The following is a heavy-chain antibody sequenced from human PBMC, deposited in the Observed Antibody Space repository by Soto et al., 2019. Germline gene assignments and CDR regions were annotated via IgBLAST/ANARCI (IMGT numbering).Heavy chain of an antibody. CDR3: ARDMGGYYFEPNDY. V-gene: IGHV1-18*01. CDR2: ITANNVNT. CDR1: GYTFTSYG. J-gene: IGHJ4*02. D-gene: IGHD3-22*01. Sequence: ASVKISCKTSGYTFTSYGISWVREAPGQGLEWMGWITANNVNTNYAQKFQGRVTMTTDTSTATAYMELRSLRSDDTAVYYCARDMGGYYFEPNDYWGQGTLVTVSS.